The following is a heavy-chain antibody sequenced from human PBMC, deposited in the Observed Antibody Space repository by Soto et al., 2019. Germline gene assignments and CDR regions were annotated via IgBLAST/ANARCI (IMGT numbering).Heavy chain of an antibody. D-gene: IGHD6-6*01. V-gene: IGHV4-59*01. J-gene: IGHJ6*02. Sequence: PSETLSLTCTVSGGFISSYYWSWIRQPPGKGLEWIGYIYYSGSTNYNPSLKRRVTISVDTSKNQFSLKLSSVTAADTAVYYCARVDSSSPQFYYYYGMDVWGQGTTVTVSS. CDR1: GGFISSYY. CDR2: IYYSGST. CDR3: ARVDSSSPQFYYYYGMDV.